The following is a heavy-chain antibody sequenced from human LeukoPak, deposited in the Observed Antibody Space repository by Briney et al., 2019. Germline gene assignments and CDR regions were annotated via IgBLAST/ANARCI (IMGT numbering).Heavy chain of an antibody. CDR1: GFTFSNYW. J-gene: IGHJ4*02. CDR3: ASNYDSSGAPFDY. V-gene: IGHV3-74*01. Sequence: GGSLRLSCAASGFTFSNYWIHWVRQVPGKGLVWVSLIHSDGSTIIYADSVKGRFTISRDNAKNSLYLQMNSLRAEDTAVYYCASNYDSSGAPFDYWGQGTLVTVSS. D-gene: IGHD3-22*01. CDR2: IHSDGSTI.